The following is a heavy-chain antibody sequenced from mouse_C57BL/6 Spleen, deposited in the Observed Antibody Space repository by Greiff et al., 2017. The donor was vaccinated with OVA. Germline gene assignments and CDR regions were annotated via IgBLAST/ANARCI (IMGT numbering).Heavy chain of an antibody. V-gene: IGHV3-6*01. Sequence: EESGPGLVKPSQSLSLTCSVTGYSITSGYYWNWIRQFPGNKLEWMGYISYDGSNNYNPSLKNRISITRDTSKNQFFLKLNSVTTEDTATYYCARDDGYPYWYFDVWGTGTTVTVSS. D-gene: IGHD2-3*01. CDR2: ISYDGSN. J-gene: IGHJ1*03. CDR3: ARDDGYPYWYFDV. CDR1: GYSITSGYY.